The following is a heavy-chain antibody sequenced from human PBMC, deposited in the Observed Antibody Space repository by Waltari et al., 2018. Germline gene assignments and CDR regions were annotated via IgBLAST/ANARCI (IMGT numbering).Heavy chain of an antibody. CDR3: ARCSVGNYYYGMDV. CDR1: GGSISSGSYY. Sequence: QVQLQESGPGLVMPSQTLSLTCTVSGGSISSGSYYRGWSRQRAGEGLEWVGYIYTSGKTNDNPSLKSRVIISVVTTKSQFSLKLSYVTAADTAVYYCARCSVGNYYYGMDVWGQGTTVTVSS. CDR2: IYTSGKT. J-gene: IGHJ6*02. V-gene: IGHV4-61*09. D-gene: IGHD3-10*02.